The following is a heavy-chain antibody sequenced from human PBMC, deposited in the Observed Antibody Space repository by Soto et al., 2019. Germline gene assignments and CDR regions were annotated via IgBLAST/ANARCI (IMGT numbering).Heavy chain of an antibody. D-gene: IGHD3-22*01. Sequence: EVQLVQSGAEVRKPGESLKISCQGSGYNFTNYWIDWVRQMPGKGLEWMGIIYPGDSDTRYSPSFQGRVTISADKSIXXAYLQWSSLKASDTAMYFCARLSTMIVGPVDAFDIWGQGTMVTVSS. CDR3: ARLSTMIVGPVDAFDI. CDR1: GYNFTNYW. CDR2: IYPGDSDT. V-gene: IGHV5-51*03. J-gene: IGHJ3*02.